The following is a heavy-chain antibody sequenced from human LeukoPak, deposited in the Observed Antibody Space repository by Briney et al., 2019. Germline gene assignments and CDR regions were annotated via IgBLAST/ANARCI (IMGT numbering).Heavy chain of an antibody. V-gene: IGHV3-48*04. D-gene: IGHD6-13*01. CDR3: AREQLVPYFDY. CDR1: GFTFSSYS. CDR2: ISSSGSTI. Sequence: GGSLRLSCAASGFTFSSYSMNWVRQAPGKGLEWVSYISSSGSTIYYADSVKGRFTISRDNAKNSLYLQMNSLRAEDTAVYYCAREQLVPYFDYWGQGTLVTVSS. J-gene: IGHJ4*02.